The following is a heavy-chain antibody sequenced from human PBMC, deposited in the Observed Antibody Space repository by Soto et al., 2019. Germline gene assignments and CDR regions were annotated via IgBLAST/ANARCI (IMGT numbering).Heavy chain of an antibody. CDR3: AKDRVGGTFYTPLAF. CDR1: GFNFDNYG. CDR2: ITYDGSFQ. D-gene: IGHD1-7*01. Sequence: WGSLRLSCQASGFNFDNYGMHWVRQAPGKGLERVAVITYDGSFQYYAGSVKGRFTISRDNSKNTLSLHLNTLKPEDTAVYHCAKDRVGGTFYTPLAFWGQGTLVTVSS. J-gene: IGHJ4*02. V-gene: IGHV3-30*18.